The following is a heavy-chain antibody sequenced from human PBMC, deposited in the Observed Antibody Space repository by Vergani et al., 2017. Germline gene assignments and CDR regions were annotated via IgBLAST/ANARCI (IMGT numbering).Heavy chain of an antibody. J-gene: IGHJ3*01. Sequence: RLVQSGGGLAHPGGSLRLSCAASGLPVSGFAFNTYAMIWVRQAPGKGLEWVSGISATGDENTDYADSVKGRFTISRDNSKSTLFLQMNGLTSEDTAIYYCARDGGEYDKDALDVWGQGTKVTVTS. V-gene: IGHV3-23*04. CDR2: ISATGDENT. CDR1: GLPVSGFAFNTYA. D-gene: IGHD2-21*01. CDR3: ARDGGEYDKDALDV.